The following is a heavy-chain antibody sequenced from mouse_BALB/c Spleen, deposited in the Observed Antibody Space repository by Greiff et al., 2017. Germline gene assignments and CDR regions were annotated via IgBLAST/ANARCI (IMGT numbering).Heavy chain of an antibody. V-gene: IGHV1-54*03. CDR2: INPGSGGT. CDR3: ARNGNYPDYYAMDY. Sequence: LVESGAELVRPGTSVKVSCKASGYAFTNYLIEWVKQRPGQGLEWIGVINPGSGGTNYNEKFKGKATLTADKSSSTAYMQLSSLTSDDSAVYFCARNGNYPDYYAMDYWGQGTSVTVSS. D-gene: IGHD2-1*01. CDR1: GYAFTNYL. J-gene: IGHJ4*01.